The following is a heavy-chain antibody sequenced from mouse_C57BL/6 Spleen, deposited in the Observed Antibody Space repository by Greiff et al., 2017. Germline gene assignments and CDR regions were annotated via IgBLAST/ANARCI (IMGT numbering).Heavy chain of an antibody. CDR1: GFNIKNTY. D-gene: IGHD2-3*01. V-gene: IGHV14-3*01. CDR3: ARSLGGYFDWFAY. Sequence: EVQLQQSVAELVRPGASVKLSCTASGFNIKNTYMHWVKQRPQQGLEWIGRIGPANGNTKYAPKFQGKATITADTSSNTAYLQLSSLTSEDTAIYYCARSLGGYFDWFAYWGQGTLVTVSA. J-gene: IGHJ3*01. CDR2: IGPANGNT.